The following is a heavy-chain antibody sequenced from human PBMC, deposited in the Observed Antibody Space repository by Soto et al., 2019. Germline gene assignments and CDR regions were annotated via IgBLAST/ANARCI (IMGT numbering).Heavy chain of an antibody. CDR3: ARHYSAMGV. Sequence: GGSLRLSCAASGFTVSSDSMTWVRQAPGKGLEWISIIYSDNNTEYADSVKGRFSISRDTSKNILYLQMNSLRAEDTAEYYCARHYSAMGVWGQGTTVTVSS. V-gene: IGHV3-53*01. CDR1: GFTVSSDS. CDR2: IYSDNNT. J-gene: IGHJ6*02.